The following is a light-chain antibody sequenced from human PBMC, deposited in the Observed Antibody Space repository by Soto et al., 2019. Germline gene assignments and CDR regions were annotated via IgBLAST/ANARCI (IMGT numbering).Light chain of an antibody. Sequence: QSVLTQPASVSGSRGQSITISCTGTSSDVGSYDLVSWYQHHPGKAPKLMIYEVNKRPSGVSNRLSGSKSGNTASLTISGLQAEDEADYSCCSYAGRITFVVFGGGTQLTVL. V-gene: IGLV2-23*02. J-gene: IGLJ3*02. CDR2: EVN. CDR3: CSYAGRITFVV. CDR1: SSDVGSYDL.